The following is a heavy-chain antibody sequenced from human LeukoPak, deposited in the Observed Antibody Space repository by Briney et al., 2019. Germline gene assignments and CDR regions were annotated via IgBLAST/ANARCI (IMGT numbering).Heavy chain of an antibody. Sequence: GESLKISCKASGYKFIDSWIGWVRQMPGKGLEWMGIIYPGDSDTRYSPSFQGQVTISADKSISTAYLQWSSLKASDTAMYYCARQTFSGSPLGIWGQGTMVTVSS. CDR2: IYPGDSDT. CDR1: GYKFIDSW. CDR3: ARQTFSGSPLGI. D-gene: IGHD1-26*01. J-gene: IGHJ3*02. V-gene: IGHV5-51*01.